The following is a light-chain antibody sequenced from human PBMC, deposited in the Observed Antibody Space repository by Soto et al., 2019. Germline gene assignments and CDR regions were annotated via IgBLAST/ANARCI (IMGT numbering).Light chain of an antibody. CDR1: QSVSSY. CDR2: DAS. J-gene: IGKJ4*01. Sequence: EIVLTQSPATLSLSPGERATLSCRASQSVSSYLAWYQQNPGQAPRLLIYDASNRATGIPARFSSSGCGSDFTLTISSLEPEDFAVYCCQQRSNWFTFGGGTKVEIK. CDR3: QQRSNWFT. V-gene: IGKV3-11*01.